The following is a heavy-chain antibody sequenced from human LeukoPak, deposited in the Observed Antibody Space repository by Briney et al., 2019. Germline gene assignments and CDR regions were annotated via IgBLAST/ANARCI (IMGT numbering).Heavy chain of an antibody. CDR3: ARAGYSNSWDGVDY. J-gene: IGHJ4*02. Sequence: GESLKISCKGSGYTFTNYWIGWVRQMPGKGLEFMGITYPGDSDTRYSPSFQGQVTISVDKSINTAYLQWSSLKASDSAMYYCARAGYSNSWDGVDYWGQGTLVTVSS. D-gene: IGHD2/OR15-2a*01. CDR2: TYPGDSDT. V-gene: IGHV5-51*01. CDR1: GYTFTNYW.